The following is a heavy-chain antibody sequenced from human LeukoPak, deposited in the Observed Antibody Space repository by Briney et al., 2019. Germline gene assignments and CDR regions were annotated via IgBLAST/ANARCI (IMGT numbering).Heavy chain of an antibody. CDR1: GFTFSSYN. J-gene: IGHJ6*04. Sequence: GGSLRLSCAASGFTFSSYNMNWVRQAPGKGLEWVSSISSSSDYIYYADSVKGRFTISRDNAKNSLYLQMKSLRAEDTAVYYCARPPYGSGPVDVWGKGTTVTISS. CDR3: ARPPYGSGPVDV. CDR2: ISSSSDYI. D-gene: IGHD3-10*01. V-gene: IGHV3-21*01.